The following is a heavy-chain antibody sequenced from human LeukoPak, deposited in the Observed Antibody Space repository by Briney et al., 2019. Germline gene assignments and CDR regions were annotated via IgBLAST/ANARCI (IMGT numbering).Heavy chain of an antibody. D-gene: IGHD1-1*01. CDR3: ARDEPGGNEFDY. J-gene: IGHJ4*02. Sequence: GGSLRLSCAASGFTFSSYSMNWVRQAPGKGLEWVSSISTRSSYIHYTDSVKGRFTISRDNAKSSLYLQMNSLRAEDTAVYYCARDEPGGNEFDYWGQGTLVTVSA. CDR2: ISTRSSYI. CDR1: GFTFSSYS. V-gene: IGHV3-21*01.